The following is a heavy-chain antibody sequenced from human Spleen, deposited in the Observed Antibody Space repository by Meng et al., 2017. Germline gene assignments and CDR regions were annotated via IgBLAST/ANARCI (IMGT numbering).Heavy chain of an antibody. J-gene: IGHJ5*02. CDR3: ARGGDSSGLFVGWFHP. D-gene: IGHD6-25*01. CDR2: FYSGGST. Sequence: QVRLVESGGGVVQPGRSLRLSCDAYGFTFSTHAMHWIRQPPGKGLEWIGSFYSGGSTMYNPSLKSRVTISVDTSRNQFALKLYSVTAADTAVYYCARGGDSSGLFVGWFHPWGQGTLVTVSS. V-gene: IGHV4-59*11. CDR1: GFTFSTHA.